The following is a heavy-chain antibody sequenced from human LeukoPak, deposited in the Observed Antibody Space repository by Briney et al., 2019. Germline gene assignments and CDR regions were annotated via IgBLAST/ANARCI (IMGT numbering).Heavy chain of an antibody. CDR1: GGSFSGYY. J-gene: IGHJ4*02. V-gene: IGHV4-34*01. D-gene: IGHD3-22*01. Sequence: SETLSVTCAVYGGSFSGYYWSWIRQPPGKGLEWIGEINHSGSTNYNPSLKSRVTISVDTSKNQFSLKLSSVTAADTAVYYCATGTPPPTYYYDSSGYYYFDYWGQGTLVTVSS. CDR2: INHSGST. CDR3: ATGTPPPTYYYDSSGYYYFDY.